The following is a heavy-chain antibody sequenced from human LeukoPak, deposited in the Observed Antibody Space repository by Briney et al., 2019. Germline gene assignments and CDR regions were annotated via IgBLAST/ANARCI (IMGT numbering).Heavy chain of an antibody. J-gene: IGHJ4*02. CDR3: ARARYYYGSGSYYRATSYFDY. CDR2: IYYSGST. V-gene: IGHV4-59*01. Sequence: SETLSLTCTVSGGSISSYYWSWIRQPPGKGLEWIGYIYYSGSTNYNPSLKSRVTISVDTSKNQFSLKLSSVTAADTAVYYCARARYYYGSGSYYRATSYFDYWGQGTLVTVSS. D-gene: IGHD3-10*01. CDR1: GGSISSYY.